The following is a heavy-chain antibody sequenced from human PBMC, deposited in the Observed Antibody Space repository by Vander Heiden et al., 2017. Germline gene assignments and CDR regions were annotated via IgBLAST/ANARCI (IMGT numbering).Heavy chain of an antibody. Sequence: QLQLQEAGPGLAKPSETLSLTCTVSGDSISSSSYYWGWIRQPPGKGLEWIGKIYYSGTTYYRPSLKSRVTMSIDTSANQFSLKLNSVTVADTALYYCARKKKAFDAFDIWGQGTMVTVSS. J-gene: IGHJ3*02. V-gene: IGHV4-39*01. CDR2: IYYSGTT. CDR3: ARKKKAFDAFDI. CDR1: GDSISSSSYY.